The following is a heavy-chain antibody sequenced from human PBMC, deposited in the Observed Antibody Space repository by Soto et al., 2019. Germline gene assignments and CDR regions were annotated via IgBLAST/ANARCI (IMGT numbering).Heavy chain of an antibody. Sequence: EVQLLESGGGLVQPGESLTLSCAASGFTFSRYAMSWVRQAPGKGLEWVSGLSGRGDNPYYADSVKDRFTISRDNSNNALYREWNSLRAKHTAVFYSARGSAGSPSVIFPHDYDFDGMYFWGQGTTVTVSS. CDR2: LSGRGDNP. V-gene: IGHV3-23*01. J-gene: IGHJ6*02. D-gene: IGHD6-6*01. CDR3: ARGSAGSPSVIFPHDYDFDGMYF. CDR1: GFTFSRYA.